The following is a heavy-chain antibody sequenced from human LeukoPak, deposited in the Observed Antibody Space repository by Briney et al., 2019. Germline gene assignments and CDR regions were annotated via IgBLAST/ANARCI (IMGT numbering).Heavy chain of an antibody. V-gene: IGHV3-11*01. CDR3: ARGHWNYQGHWFDP. Sequence: GGSLRLSCAASGFIFSDYYMSWIRQAPGKGLEWVSYISSSGSTIYYADSVKGRFTISRDNAKNSLYLQMNSLRAEDTAVYYCARGHWNYQGHWFDPWGQGTLVTVSS. J-gene: IGHJ5*02. CDR2: ISSSGSTI. D-gene: IGHD1-7*01. CDR1: GFIFSDYY.